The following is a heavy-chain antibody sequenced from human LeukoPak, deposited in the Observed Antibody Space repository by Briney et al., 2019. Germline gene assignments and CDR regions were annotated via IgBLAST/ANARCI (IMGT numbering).Heavy chain of an antibody. J-gene: IGHJ4*02. CDR3: ARETPRRGETRDGYR. D-gene: IGHD5-24*01. CDR2: ISRSGSTI. V-gene: IGHV3-48*04. CDR1: GFTFSRCS. Sequence: GGSXXXXXAASGFTFSRCSMNWVRQAPGKGLXWVSYISRSGSTIHYADSVKGRFTISRDNAKSSLFLQMNSLRAEDTAVYYCARETPRRGETRDGYRWGQGTVVTVSS.